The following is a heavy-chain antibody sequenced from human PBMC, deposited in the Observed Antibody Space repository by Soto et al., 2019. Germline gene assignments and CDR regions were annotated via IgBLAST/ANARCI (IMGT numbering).Heavy chain of an antibody. D-gene: IGHD2-2*02. Sequence: NPSETLSLTCTVSGGSISSYYWSWIRQPPGKGLEWIGYIYYSGSTNYNPSLKSRVTISVDTSKNQFSLKLSSVTAADTAVYYCARDRGIYCSSTSCYKDFYYYGMDVWGQGTTVTVSS. CDR3: ARDRGIYCSSTSCYKDFYYYGMDV. CDR1: GGSISSYY. J-gene: IGHJ6*02. V-gene: IGHV4-59*01. CDR2: IYYSGST.